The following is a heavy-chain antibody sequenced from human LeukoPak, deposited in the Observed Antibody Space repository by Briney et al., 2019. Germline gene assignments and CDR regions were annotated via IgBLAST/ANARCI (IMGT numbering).Heavy chain of an antibody. CDR2: ISFDASNK. V-gene: IGHV3-30*04. CDR3: ARDLANIHTTGSTYDAFDI. CDR1: GFTFSSYA. Sequence: GGSLRLSCAAAGFTFSSYAMHWVRQAPGKGLEWVAVISFDASNKYYADSVKGRFTISRDNSKNTLYLQMNSLRDEDTSVYYCARDLANIHTTGSTYDAFDIWGQGTMVTVSS. D-gene: IGHD6-19*01. J-gene: IGHJ3*02.